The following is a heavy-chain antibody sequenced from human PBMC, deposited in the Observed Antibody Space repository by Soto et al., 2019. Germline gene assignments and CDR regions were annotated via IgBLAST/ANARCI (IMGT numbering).Heavy chain of an antibody. CDR2: FYYSGST. CDR3: ARGLITEPYNWFDP. V-gene: IGHV4-59*01. Sequence: PSETLSLTSTVSGGSISSYYWSWIRQPPGKGLEWIGYFYYSGSTNYNPSLKSRVTISVDTSKNQFSLKLSSVTAADTAVYYCARGLITEPYNWFDPWGQGTLVTVSS. D-gene: IGHD3-16*01. CDR1: GGSISSYY. J-gene: IGHJ5*02.